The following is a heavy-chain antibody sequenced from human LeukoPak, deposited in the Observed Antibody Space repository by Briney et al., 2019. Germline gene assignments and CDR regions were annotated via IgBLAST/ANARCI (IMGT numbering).Heavy chain of an antibody. CDR3: ARDSSSWSPGGY. Sequence: GGSLRLSCAASGFTFSSYAMSWVRQAPGKGLEWVSAFSGSGGSTYYADSVKGRFTISRDNSKNTLYLQMNSLRAEDTAVYYCARDSSSWSPGGYWGQGTLVTVSS. D-gene: IGHD6-13*01. J-gene: IGHJ4*02. V-gene: IGHV3-23*01. CDR2: FSGSGGST. CDR1: GFTFSSYA.